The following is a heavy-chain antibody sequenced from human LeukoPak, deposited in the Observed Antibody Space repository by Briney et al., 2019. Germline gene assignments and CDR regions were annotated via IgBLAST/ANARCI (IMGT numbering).Heavy chain of an antibody. Sequence: GRSLRLSCAASGFTFSSYGMNWVRQAPGKGLEWVAVIWYDGSNKYYADSVKGRFTISRDNSKNTLYLQMNSLRAEDTAVYYCAKLGYSSSPEDYWGQGTLVTVSP. CDR1: GFTFSSYG. V-gene: IGHV3-33*06. D-gene: IGHD6-6*01. J-gene: IGHJ4*02. CDR2: IWYDGSNK. CDR3: AKLGYSSSPEDY.